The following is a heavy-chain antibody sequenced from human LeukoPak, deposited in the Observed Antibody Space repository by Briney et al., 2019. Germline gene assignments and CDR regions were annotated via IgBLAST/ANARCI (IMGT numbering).Heavy chain of an antibody. CDR3: ARHPLAGVTEMLAWFDP. D-gene: IGHD2-21*02. Sequence: SETLSLTCSVSGGSISSTSYYWGWIRQPPGKGLEWIGSINYSGRTYYNPSLKSRVTISVDTSKNQFSLKVRSVTAADTAVYYCARHPLAGVTEMLAWFDPWGQGTPVIVSS. CDR1: GGSISSTSYY. V-gene: IGHV4-39*01. J-gene: IGHJ5*02. CDR2: INYSGRT.